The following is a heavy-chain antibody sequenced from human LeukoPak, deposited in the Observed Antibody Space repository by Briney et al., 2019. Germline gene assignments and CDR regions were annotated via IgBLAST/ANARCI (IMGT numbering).Heavy chain of an antibody. V-gene: IGHV4-59*01. Sequence: PSETLSLTCSVSDDSITMYYWTWIRQPPGKGLEWIGYVDHTGSTNFNPSLNGRVSISRDTSKNLFSLRLRSVTAADTAVYYCAKDSKIVGATFRSYHYMDVWGKGTAVTVSS. CDR3: AKDSKIVGATFRSYHYMDV. J-gene: IGHJ6*03. CDR2: VDHTGST. CDR1: DDSITMYY. D-gene: IGHD1-26*01.